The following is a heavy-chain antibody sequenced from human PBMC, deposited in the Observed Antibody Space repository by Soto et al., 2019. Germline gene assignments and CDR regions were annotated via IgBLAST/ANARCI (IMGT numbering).Heavy chain of an antibody. Sequence: TLSLTCTVSGGSVSSGGYYWSWIRQHPGKGLEWIGYISYSGSTYYNPSLQSRLTISVDTSKNQFSLKLSSVTAADTAVYYCARVARNSGYEFDYWGQGTLVTVSS. D-gene: IGHD5-12*01. CDR2: ISYSGST. CDR3: ARVARNSGYEFDY. CDR1: GGSVSSGGYY. J-gene: IGHJ4*02. V-gene: IGHV4-31*03.